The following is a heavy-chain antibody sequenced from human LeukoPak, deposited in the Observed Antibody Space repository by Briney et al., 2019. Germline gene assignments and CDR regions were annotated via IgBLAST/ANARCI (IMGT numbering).Heavy chain of an antibody. CDR2: ISAYNGNT. J-gene: IGHJ4*02. D-gene: IGHD5-24*01. CDR3: ARGQRGDGYNNYYFDY. V-gene: IGHV1-18*04. CDR1: GYTFTGYY. Sequence: ASVKVSCKASGYTFTGYYMHWVRQAPGQGLEWMGWISAYNGNTNYAQKLQGRVTMTTDTSTSTAYMELSSLRSEDTAVYYCARGQRGDGYNNYYFDYWGQGTLVTVSS.